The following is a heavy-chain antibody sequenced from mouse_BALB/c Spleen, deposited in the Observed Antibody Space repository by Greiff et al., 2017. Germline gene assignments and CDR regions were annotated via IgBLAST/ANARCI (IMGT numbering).Heavy chain of an antibody. CDR1: GYTFTSYY. D-gene: IGHD2-1*01. CDR3: ARRGIYYGNHYAMDY. CDR2: IYPGNVNT. V-gene: IGHV1S56*01. J-gene: IGHJ4*01. Sequence: VQLQQSGPELVKPGASVRISCKASGYTFTSYYIHWVKQRPGQGLEWIGWIYPGNVNTKYNEKFKGKATLTADKSSSTAYMQLSSLTSEDSAVYFCARRGIYYGNHYAMDYWGQGTSVTVSS.